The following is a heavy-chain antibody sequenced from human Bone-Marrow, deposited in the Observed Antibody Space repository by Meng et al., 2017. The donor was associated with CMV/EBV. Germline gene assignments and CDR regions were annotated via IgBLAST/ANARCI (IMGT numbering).Heavy chain of an antibody. CDR3: ARVGGSDYYYYGMDV. V-gene: IGHV3-30*04. J-gene: IGHJ6*02. Sequence: GGSLRLSCAASGFTFSSYAMHWVRQSPGKGLEWVAVISYDGSNKYYADSVKGRFTISRDNSKNTLYLQMNSLRAEDTAVYYCARVGGSDYYYYGMDVWGQGTTVTVSS. D-gene: IGHD2-15*01. CDR1: GFTFSSYA. CDR2: ISYDGSNK.